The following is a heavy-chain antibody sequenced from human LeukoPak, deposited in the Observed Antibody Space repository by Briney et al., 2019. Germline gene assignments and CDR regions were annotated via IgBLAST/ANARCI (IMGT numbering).Heavy chain of an antibody. CDR3: ARSLRYVTGY. CDR2: MNPNSGNI. V-gene: IGHV1-8*01. J-gene: IGHJ4*02. CDR1: GYTFTSYD. D-gene: IGHD3-9*01. Sequence: ASVKVSCKTSGYTFTSYDINWVRQATGQGLEWMGWMNPNSGNIGYAQKFQGRVTMTRNTSINTAYMELSSLRSEDTAVYYCARSLRYVTGYWGQGTLVTVSS.